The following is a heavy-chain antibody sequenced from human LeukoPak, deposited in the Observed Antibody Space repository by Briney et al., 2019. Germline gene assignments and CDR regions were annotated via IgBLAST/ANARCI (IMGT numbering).Heavy chain of an antibody. D-gene: IGHD6-13*01. Sequence: SETLSLTCTVSGGSISSYYWSWIRQPLGKGLEWLGYIYYSGSTNYNPSLKSRVTISVDTSKNQFSLKLSSVTAADTAVYYCARAISRSSSWYGAIFDYWGQGTLVTVSS. CDR2: IYYSGST. CDR3: ARAISRSSSWYGAIFDY. V-gene: IGHV4-59*01. CDR1: GGSISSYY. J-gene: IGHJ4*02.